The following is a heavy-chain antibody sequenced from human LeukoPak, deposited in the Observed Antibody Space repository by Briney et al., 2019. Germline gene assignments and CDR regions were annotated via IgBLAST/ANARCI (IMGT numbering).Heavy chain of an antibody. Sequence: ASVKVSCKASGGTFSSYAISWVRQAPGQGLEWMGRIIPILGIANYAQKFQGRVTITTDESTSTAYMELSSLKSEDTAVYYCARIYSSGWYWFDPWGQGTLVTVSS. CDR1: GGTFSSYA. V-gene: IGHV1-69*04. CDR2: IIPILGIA. D-gene: IGHD6-19*01. CDR3: ARIYSSGWYWFDP. J-gene: IGHJ5*02.